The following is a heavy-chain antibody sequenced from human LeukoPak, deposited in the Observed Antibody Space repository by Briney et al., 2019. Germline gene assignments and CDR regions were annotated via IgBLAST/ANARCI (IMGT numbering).Heavy chain of an antibody. D-gene: IGHD5-12*01. V-gene: IGHV3-11*01. J-gene: IGHJ4*02. Sequence: GGSPRLSCAGSGFTFSDYYMTWIRQAPGKGLEWVSYISGSGTTIYYADSVRGRFTISRDKAKNSLYLQMNSLGAEDTAIYYCARALRAYSGYFDYWGQGTLVTVSS. CDR1: GFTFSDYY. CDR3: ARALRAYSGYFDY. CDR2: ISGSGTTI.